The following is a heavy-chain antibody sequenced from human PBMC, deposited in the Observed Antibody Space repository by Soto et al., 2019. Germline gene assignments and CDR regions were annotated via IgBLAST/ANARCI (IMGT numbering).Heavy chain of an antibody. Sequence: ASVKVSCKASGYTFTSYCISWVRQAPVQGLEWMGWISAYNGNTNYAQKLQGRVTMTTDTSTSTAYMELRSLRSDDTAVYYCARDFRGNYYDSSGYYSAFDYWGQGTLVTVSS. D-gene: IGHD3-22*01. J-gene: IGHJ4*02. CDR3: ARDFRGNYYDSSGYYSAFDY. CDR1: GYTFTSYC. V-gene: IGHV1-18*04. CDR2: ISAYNGNT.